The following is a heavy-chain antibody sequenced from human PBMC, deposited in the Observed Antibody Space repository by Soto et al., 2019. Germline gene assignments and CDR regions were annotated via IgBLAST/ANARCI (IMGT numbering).Heavy chain of an antibody. Sequence: GESLKISCKASGYRFTSYWIGWMRQMPGKGLEWMGIIYPDDSDTRYSPSFQGQVTISADKSITTAYLQWSSLKASDTAMYYCARHNRDAYNIWDLEYWGQGTLVTVSS. CDR3: ARHNRDAYNIWDLEY. J-gene: IGHJ4*02. CDR1: GYRFTSYW. V-gene: IGHV5-51*01. CDR2: IYPDDSDT. D-gene: IGHD1-1*01.